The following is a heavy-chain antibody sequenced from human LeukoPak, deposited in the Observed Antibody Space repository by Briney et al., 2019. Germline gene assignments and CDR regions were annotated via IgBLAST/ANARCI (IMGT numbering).Heavy chain of an antibody. Sequence: PSETLSLTCTVSGVSISIYYWSWIRQPPGKGLEWIGYIYNSESTSYTPSLKSRVTISLDTSKNQFSLRLNFVTAADTAVYYCARVKGSNWFDPWGQGTLVTVSS. CDR3: ARVKGSNWFDP. V-gene: IGHV4-59*01. D-gene: IGHD6-6*01. CDR2: IYNSEST. J-gene: IGHJ5*02. CDR1: GVSISIYY.